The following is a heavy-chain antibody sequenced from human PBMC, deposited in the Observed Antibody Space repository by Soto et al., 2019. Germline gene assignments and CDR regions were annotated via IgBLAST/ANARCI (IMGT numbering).Heavy chain of an antibody. Sequence: QLQLQESGPGLVKPSETLSLTCSVSGGSITTSSYNWDWIRQPPGKGLEWIGTIYYDGSTSYNPSLRSQVTISVDTCKTPVALKVNSVTAADTAVYYCARLYGNAFDVWGRGTVVTVAS. CDR1: GGSITTSSYN. CDR3: ARLYGNAFDV. D-gene: IGHD3-10*01. CDR2: IYYDGST. V-gene: IGHV4-39*02. J-gene: IGHJ3*01.